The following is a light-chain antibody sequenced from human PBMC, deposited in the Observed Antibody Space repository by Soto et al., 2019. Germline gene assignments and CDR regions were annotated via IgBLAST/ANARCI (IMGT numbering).Light chain of an antibody. CDR3: HQYESSRTT. J-gene: IGKJ4*01. V-gene: IGKV3-20*01. Sequence: EIVLTQSPGTLSLSPGERATLSCRASQSVSSTYLAWYQQKPGQAPSLLIYGASRRATGIPDRFSGSGSRTDVTHTISRLEPADFAVYYCHQYESSRTTCGGGPKVEIK. CDR1: QSVSSTY. CDR2: GAS.